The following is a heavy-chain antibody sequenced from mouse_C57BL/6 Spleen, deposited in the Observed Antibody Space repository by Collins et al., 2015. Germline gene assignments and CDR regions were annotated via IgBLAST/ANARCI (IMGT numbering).Heavy chain of an antibody. CDR3: AIVYSYGSDAMDY. CDR2: IHPSDSDT. V-gene: IGHV1-74*01. CDR1: GYTFTRYW. D-gene: IGHD1-1*01. J-gene: IGHJ4*01. Sequence: QVQLQQPGAGLVKPGASVKVSCKASGYTFTRYWMDWVKQRPGQGLEWIGRIHPSDSDTNYNQKFKGKATLTVDKSSSTAYMQLSSLTSEDSAVYYCAIVYSYGSDAMDYWGQGTSVTVSS.